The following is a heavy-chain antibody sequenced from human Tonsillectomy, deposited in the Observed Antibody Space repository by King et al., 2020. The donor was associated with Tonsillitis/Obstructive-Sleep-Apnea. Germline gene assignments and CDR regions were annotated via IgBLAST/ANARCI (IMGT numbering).Heavy chain of an antibody. CDR2: IYYRGNT. CDR3: ARFYGGNSLYFDH. Sequence: VQLQQSGPGLVKPSETLSLTCSVSGDSINSFYWSWIRQPPGEGLEWIGYIYYRGNTYYSPSLKSRVTISVDTSKNQFSLKLNSVTAADTAVYYCARFYGGNSLYFDHWGQGSLVTVSS. D-gene: IGHD4-23*01. V-gene: IGHV4-59*01. J-gene: IGHJ4*02. CDR1: GDSINSFY.